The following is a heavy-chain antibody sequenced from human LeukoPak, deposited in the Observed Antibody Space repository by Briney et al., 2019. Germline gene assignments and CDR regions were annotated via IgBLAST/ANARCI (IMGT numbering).Heavy chain of an antibody. CDR1: GFTFSGSA. CDR3: TRRTDLLGY. Sequence: GGSLRLSCAASGFTFSGSAMHWVRQASGKGLEWVGRIRSKANSYATAYAASVKGRFTISRDDSKNTAYLQMNSLKTEDTAVYYCTRRTDLLGYWGQGTLVTVSS. V-gene: IGHV3-73*01. J-gene: IGHJ4*02. CDR2: IRSKANSYAT. D-gene: IGHD7-27*01.